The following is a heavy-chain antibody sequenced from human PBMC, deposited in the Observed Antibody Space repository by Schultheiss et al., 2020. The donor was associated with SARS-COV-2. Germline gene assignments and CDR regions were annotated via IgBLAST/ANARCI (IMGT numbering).Heavy chain of an antibody. D-gene: IGHD3-10*01. CDR3: ARHAKPRSGSGSYYVRAFDI. V-gene: IGHV4-34*01. Sequence: SETLSLTCAVYGGSFSGYYWSWIRQPPGKGLEWIGEINHSGSTYYNPSLKSPVTISIDTSKNQFSLKLSSVVAADTAVFYCARHAKPRSGSGSYYVRAFDIWGQGILVTVSS. J-gene: IGHJ3*02. CDR2: INHSGST. CDR1: GGSFSGYY.